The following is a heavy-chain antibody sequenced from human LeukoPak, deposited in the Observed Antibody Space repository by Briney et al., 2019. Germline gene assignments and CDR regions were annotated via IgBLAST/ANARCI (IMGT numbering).Heavy chain of an antibody. CDR2: IYTSGST. Sequence: SETLSLTCTVSGGSISSGSYYWSWIRQPAGKGLEWIGRIYTSGSTNYNPSLKSRVTISVDTSKNQFSLKLSSVTAADTAVYYCARDATGELLPYYYYGMDVWGQGTTVTVSS. V-gene: IGHV4-61*02. CDR3: ARDATGELLPYYYYGMDV. CDR1: GGSISSGSYY. D-gene: IGHD3-10*01. J-gene: IGHJ6*02.